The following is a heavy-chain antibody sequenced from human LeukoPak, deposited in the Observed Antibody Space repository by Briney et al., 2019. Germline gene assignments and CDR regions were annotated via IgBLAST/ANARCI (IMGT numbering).Heavy chain of an antibody. CDR2: IYYSGST. D-gene: IGHD3-22*01. J-gene: IGHJ4*02. CDR3: AITKGYDSSGYYYFDY. CDR1: GGSISSSY. V-gene: IGHV4-59*01. Sequence: SETLSLTCTVSGGSISSSYWSWIRQPPRKGLEWIGYIYYSGSTNYNPSPKSRVTISVDTSKNQFSLKLSSVTAADTAVYYCAITKGYDSSGYYYFDYWGQGTLVTVSS.